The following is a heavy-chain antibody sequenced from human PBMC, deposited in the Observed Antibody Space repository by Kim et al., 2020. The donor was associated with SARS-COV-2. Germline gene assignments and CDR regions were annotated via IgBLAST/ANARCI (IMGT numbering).Heavy chain of an antibody. D-gene: IGHD6-13*01. J-gene: IGHJ5*02. V-gene: IGHV4-59*13. Sequence: SGTLSLTCTVSGGSISSYYWSWIRQPPGKGLEWIGYIYYSGSTNYNPSLKSRVTISVDTSKNQFSLKLSSVTAADTAVYYCASYGIAAADYNWFDPWGQGTLVTVSS. CDR2: IYYSGST. CDR1: GGSISSYY. CDR3: ASYGIAAADYNWFDP.